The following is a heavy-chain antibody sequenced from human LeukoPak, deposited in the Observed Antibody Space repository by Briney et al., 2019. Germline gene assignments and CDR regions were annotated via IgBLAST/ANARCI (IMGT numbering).Heavy chain of an antibody. D-gene: IGHD1-20*01. V-gene: IGHV4-39*01. J-gene: IGHJ4*02. CDR2: IYYSGRT. CDR3: ARQKITGTLY. Sequence: PSEALSLTCTVSGGSISSSSYYWGWIRQPPGKGLEWIGSIYYSGRTYYNPSLKSRVTISVDTSKNQFSLKLSSVTAADTAVYYCARQKITGTLYWGQGTLVTVSS. CDR1: GGSISSSSYY.